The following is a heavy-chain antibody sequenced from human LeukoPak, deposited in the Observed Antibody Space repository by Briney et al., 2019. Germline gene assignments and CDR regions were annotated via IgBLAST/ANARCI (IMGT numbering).Heavy chain of an antibody. CDR1: GFSLGKYA. D-gene: IGHD4-11*01. Sequence: GGSLRLSCAASGFSLGKYAMHWVRQAPGKGLEWVADISYDGGHTDYIASVKGRFTVSRDNSKNMLFLQMSSLRPEDAAVYFCATESSLTRWGQGTLVTVSS. CDR2: ISYDGGHT. V-gene: IGHV3-30*04. CDR3: ATESSLTR. J-gene: IGHJ4*02.